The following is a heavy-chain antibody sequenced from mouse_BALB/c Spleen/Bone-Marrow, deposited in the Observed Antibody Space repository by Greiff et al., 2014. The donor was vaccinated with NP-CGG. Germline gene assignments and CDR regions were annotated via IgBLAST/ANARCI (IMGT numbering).Heavy chain of an antibody. CDR3: ARLFGTRDFDY. V-gene: IGHV14-1*02. CDR1: GFNIKDYF. D-gene: IGHD4-1*01. CDR2: IDPEIGNT. Sequence: EVQLQQSGAELVRPGALVKLSCKASGFNIKDYFMHWVKQRPEQGLEWIGWIDPEIGNTLYDPKFQGKASITADTSSNTAYLQLSSLTSEDTAVYYCARLFGTRDFDYWGQGTNLTVSS. J-gene: IGHJ2*01.